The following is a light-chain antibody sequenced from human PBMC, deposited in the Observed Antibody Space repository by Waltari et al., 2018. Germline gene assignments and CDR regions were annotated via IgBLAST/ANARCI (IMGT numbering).Light chain of an antibody. CDR1: SSDVGGSHY. CDR2: DVS. CDR3: SSYISSSTLEL. Sequence: QSALTQSASVSGSPGQSITISCTGTSSDVGGSHYVSWYQQHPGTAPKLMIYDVSNRPSGVSNRFSGSKSGNTASLTISGLQAEDEADYYCSSYISSSTLELFGGGTSLTVL. J-gene: IGLJ2*01. V-gene: IGLV2-14*03.